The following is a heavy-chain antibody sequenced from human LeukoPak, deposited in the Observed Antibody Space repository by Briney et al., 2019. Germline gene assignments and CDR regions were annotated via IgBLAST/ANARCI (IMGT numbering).Heavy chain of an antibody. CDR1: GFTFSSYA. CDR3: ARGSLQYTDY. Sequence: GGSLRLSCAASGFTFSSYAMHWVRQAPGKGLEYVSVISPNGGSTFYAGSVKGRFTISRDNSKNTLYLQMGSLRAEDMAVFYCARGSLQYTDYWGQGTLVTVSS. J-gene: IGHJ4*02. V-gene: IGHV3-64*02. CDR2: ISPNGGST. D-gene: IGHD4-11*01.